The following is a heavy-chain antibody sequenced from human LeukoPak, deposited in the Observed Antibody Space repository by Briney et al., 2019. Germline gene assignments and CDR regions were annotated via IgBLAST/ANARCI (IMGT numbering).Heavy chain of an antibody. CDR1: GFTFSSYA. J-gene: IGHJ4*02. D-gene: IGHD4-17*01. V-gene: IGHV3-30*04. CDR2: ISYDGSNK. CDR3: ARDASGNYGYFDY. Sequence: PGGSLRLSCAASGFTFSSYAMHWGRQAPGKGLEWVAVISYDGSNKYYADSVKGRFTISRDNSKNTLYLQMNSLRAEDTAVYYCARDASGNYGYFDYWGQGTLVTVSS.